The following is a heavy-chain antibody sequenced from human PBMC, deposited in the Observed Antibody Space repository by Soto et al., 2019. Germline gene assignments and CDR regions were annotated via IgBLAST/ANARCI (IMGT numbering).Heavy chain of an antibody. V-gene: IGHV4-61*01. CDR3: ARDRIAAAGGYYYGMDV. CDR2: IYYSGST. CDR1: GGSVSSGSYY. D-gene: IGHD6-13*01. Sequence: SETLSLTCTVSGGSVSSGSYYWSWIRQPPGKGLEWIGYIYYSGSTNYNPSLKSRVTISVDTSKDQFSLKLSSVTAADTAVYYCARDRIAAAGGYYYGMDVWGQGTTVTVSS. J-gene: IGHJ6*02.